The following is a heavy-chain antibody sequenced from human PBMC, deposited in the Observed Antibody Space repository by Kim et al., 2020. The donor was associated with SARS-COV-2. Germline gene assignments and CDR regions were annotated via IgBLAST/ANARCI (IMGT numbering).Heavy chain of an antibody. D-gene: IGHD3-22*01. V-gene: IGHV4-59*01. J-gene: IGHJ4*02. Sequence: LTSRVTISVDTSKNQFSLKLSSVTAADTAVYYCAGAYYYDSSGYYYFDYWGQGTLVTVSS. CDR3: AGAYYYDSSGYYYFDY.